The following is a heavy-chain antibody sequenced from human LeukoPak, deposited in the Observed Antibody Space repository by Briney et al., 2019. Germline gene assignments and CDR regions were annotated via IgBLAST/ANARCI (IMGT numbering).Heavy chain of an antibody. D-gene: IGHD6-19*01. J-gene: IGHJ4*02. V-gene: IGHV4-34*01. CDR2: INHSGST. Sequence: KTSETLSLTCAVYGGSFSGYYWSWIRQPPGKGLEWIGEINHSGSTNYNPSLKSRVTISVDTSKNQFSLELSSVTAADTAVYYCARDSASSGIFDYWGQGTLVTVSS. CDR3: ARDSASSGIFDY. CDR1: GGSFSGYY.